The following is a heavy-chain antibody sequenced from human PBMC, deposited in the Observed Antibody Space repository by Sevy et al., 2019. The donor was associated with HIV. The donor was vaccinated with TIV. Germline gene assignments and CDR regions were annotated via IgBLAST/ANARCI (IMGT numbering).Heavy chain of an antibody. CDR1: GFTFSSYG. J-gene: IGHJ4*02. CDR3: AKDSPPGSGWFPLFDY. CDR2: ISYDGSNK. D-gene: IGHD6-19*01. Sequence: GESLKISCAASGFTFSSYGMHWVRQAPGKGLEWVAVISYDGSNKYYADSVKGRFTISRDNSKNTLYLQMNSLRAEDTDVYYCAKDSPPGSGWFPLFDYWGQGTLVTVSS. V-gene: IGHV3-30*18.